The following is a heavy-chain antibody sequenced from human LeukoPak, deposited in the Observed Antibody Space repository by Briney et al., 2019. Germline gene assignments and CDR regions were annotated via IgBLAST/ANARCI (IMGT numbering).Heavy chain of an antibody. CDR3: APFSGSSGFYSHVSIDS. Sequence: TGGSLRLSCAASGFTFDDYAMHWVRQAPGKGLEWVSLISWDGGSTYYADSVKGRFTISRDNSKNTVYLQMNSLRAEDTAVYYCAPFSGSSGFYSHVSIDSWGQGTLVTVSS. D-gene: IGHD3-22*01. V-gene: IGHV3-43D*03. CDR1: GFTFDDYA. J-gene: IGHJ4*02. CDR2: ISWDGGST.